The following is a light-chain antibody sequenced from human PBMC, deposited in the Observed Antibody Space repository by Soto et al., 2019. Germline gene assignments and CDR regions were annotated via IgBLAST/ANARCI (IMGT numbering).Light chain of an antibody. J-gene: IGKJ1*01. CDR2: KAS. Sequence: DIQMTQSPSTLSGSVGDRVTITCRASQTISSWLAWYQQKPGKAPKLLIYKASTLKSGVPSRFSGSVSGTEFTLTISILQTDDFATYYCQHYNSYSEAFGQGPKVELK. V-gene: IGKV1-5*03. CDR3: QHYNSYSEA. CDR1: QTISSW.